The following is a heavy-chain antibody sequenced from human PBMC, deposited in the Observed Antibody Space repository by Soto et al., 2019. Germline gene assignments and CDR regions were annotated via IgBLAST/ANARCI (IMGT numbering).Heavy chain of an antibody. CDR2: IRAYNGDT. D-gene: IGHD1-26*01. CDR3: ALAGAAPYYYYGLDV. J-gene: IGHJ4*02. Sequence: ASVKVSCKTSGYTFTAYDIYWVRQAPGQGLEWMGWIRAYNGDTNYAQKFQTRVTMTTDKSTDTAYMDLRSLTSDDTAIYYCALAGAAPYYYYGLDVWGKGTLVTVSS. V-gene: IGHV1-18*01. CDR1: GYTFTAYD.